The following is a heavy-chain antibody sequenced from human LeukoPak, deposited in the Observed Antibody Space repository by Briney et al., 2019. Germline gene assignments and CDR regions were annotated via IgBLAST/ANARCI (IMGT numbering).Heavy chain of an antibody. CDR1: GFTFSSYG. D-gene: IGHD3-10*01. Sequence: PGGSLRLSCAVSGFTFSSYGMSWVRQAPGKGLEWVSGIIGSGTVTYYTDSVKGRFTISRDNSNNTVYLQMNSLRAEDTAVYYCAKGSSSGTYHNHAFDVWGQGTMVTVSS. V-gene: IGHV3-23*01. CDR3: AKGSSSGTYHNHAFDV. CDR2: IIGSGTVT. J-gene: IGHJ3*01.